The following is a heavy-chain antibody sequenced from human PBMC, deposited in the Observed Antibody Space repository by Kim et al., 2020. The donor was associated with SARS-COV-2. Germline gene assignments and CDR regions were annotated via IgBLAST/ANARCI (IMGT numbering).Heavy chain of an antibody. Sequence: ASVKVSCKASGFTFTGYYIHWVRQAPGQGPEWMGWINPNSGGTNYAQNFQGRVTMTRDTSFSTAYLELSRLSSDDTAVYYCASQPHVPAATWCFDYWGQG. J-gene: IGHJ4*02. CDR3: ASQPHVPAATWCFDY. CDR1: GFTFTGYY. V-gene: IGHV1-2*02. CDR2: INPNSGGT. D-gene: IGHD2-15*01.